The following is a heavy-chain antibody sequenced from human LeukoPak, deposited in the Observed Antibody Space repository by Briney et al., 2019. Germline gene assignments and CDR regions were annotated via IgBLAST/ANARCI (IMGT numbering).Heavy chain of an antibody. CDR1: GGSISSGDFY. CDR3: ARDSSGSYPLLFDY. J-gene: IGHJ4*02. V-gene: IGHV4-30-4*08. D-gene: IGHD1-26*01. Sequence: SETLSLTCTVSGGSISSGDFYWSWIRQPPGKGLEWIGYIYYSGSTYYNPSLKSRVTISVDTSKNQFSLKLSSVTAADTAVYYCARDSSGSYPLLFDYWGQGTLITVSS. CDR2: IYYSGST.